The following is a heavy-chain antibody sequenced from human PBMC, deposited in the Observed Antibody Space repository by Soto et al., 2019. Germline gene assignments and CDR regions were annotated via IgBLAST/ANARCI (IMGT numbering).Heavy chain of an antibody. J-gene: IGHJ3*02. Sequence: SDTLSLTCTVSCASISSSYWSWIRQSPGKGLEWIGYVYYSGSTNYNPSLKSRVTISVDTSKNQFSLKLSSVTAADTAVYYCARGYYDTSGQSNTFDIWGQGTMVTVSS. CDR3: ARGYYDTSGQSNTFDI. V-gene: IGHV4-59*01. D-gene: IGHD3-22*01. CDR2: VYYSGST. CDR1: CASISSSY.